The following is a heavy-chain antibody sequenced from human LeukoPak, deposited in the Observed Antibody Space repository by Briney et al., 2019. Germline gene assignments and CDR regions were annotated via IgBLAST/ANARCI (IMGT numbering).Heavy chain of an antibody. V-gene: IGHV3-23*01. D-gene: IGHD3-22*01. CDR1: GFTFSSYA. CDR3: AKADSSGYYFEY. J-gene: IGHJ4*02. Sequence: GSLRLSCAASGFTFSSYAMSWVRQAPGKGLEWVSAISGSGSGTYYADSVKGRFTISRDNSKNTLYLQVNSLRAEDTAVYYCAKADSSGYYFEYWGQGTLVTVSS. CDR2: ISGSGSGT.